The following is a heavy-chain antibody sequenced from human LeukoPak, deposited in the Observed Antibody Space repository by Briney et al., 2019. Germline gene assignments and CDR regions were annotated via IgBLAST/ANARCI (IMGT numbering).Heavy chain of an antibody. J-gene: IGHJ4*02. D-gene: IGHD6-19*01. V-gene: IGHV1-8*01. CDR1: GYTFTSYD. CDR2: MNPNSGNT. CDR3: ARGISAGGQWLVRPDY. Sequence: ASVKVSCKASGYTFTSYDINWVRQATGQGLEWMGWMNPNSGNTGYAQKFQGRVTMTRNTSISTAYMELSSLRSEDTAVHYCARGISAGGQWLVRPDYWGQGTLVTVSS.